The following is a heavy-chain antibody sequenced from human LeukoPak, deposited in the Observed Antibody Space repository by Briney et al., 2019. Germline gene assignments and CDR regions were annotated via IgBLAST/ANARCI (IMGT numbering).Heavy chain of an antibody. CDR2: IKQDGSEK. J-gene: IGHJ4*02. CDR3: ARGADSGYSSDN. D-gene: IGHD3-9*01. CDR1: GFIFSSYW. Sequence: GGSLRLSCAASGFIFSSYWMSWVRQAPGKGLEWVANIKQDGSEKYYVDSVKGRFTISRDNAKNSLYLQMNSLRAEDTAVYYCARGADSGYSSDNWGQGTLVSVSS. V-gene: IGHV3-7*01.